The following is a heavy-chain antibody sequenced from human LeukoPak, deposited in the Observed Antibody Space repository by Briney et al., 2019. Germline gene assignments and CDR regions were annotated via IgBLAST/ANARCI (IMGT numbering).Heavy chain of an antibody. CDR2: INQDGSVI. CDR3: ATSSGAPGNM. CDR1: GVYW. J-gene: IGHJ4*02. V-gene: IGHV3-7*01. D-gene: IGHD2-8*02. Sequence: PGGSLRLSCAVSGVYWMSWVRQAPGKGLEWVANINQDGSVIYYVDSVKGRFTISRDNAKNSLYLQMNSLRAEDTGVYYCATSSGAPGNMWGQGTLVTASS.